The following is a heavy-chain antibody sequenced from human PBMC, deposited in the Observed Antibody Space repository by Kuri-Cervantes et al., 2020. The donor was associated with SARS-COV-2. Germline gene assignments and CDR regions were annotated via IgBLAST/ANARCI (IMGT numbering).Heavy chain of an antibody. CDR2: IRSKANSYAT. J-gene: IGHJ4*02. V-gene: IGHV3-73*01. CDR3: TRHCENCLDAAAFVPNGY. Sequence: GESLKISCAASGFTFSGSAMHWVRQASGKGLEWVGRIRSKANSYATAYAASVKGRFTTSRDDSKNTAYLQMNSLKTEDTAVYYCTRHCENCLDAAAFVPNGYWGQGTLVTVSS. D-gene: IGHD6-13*01. CDR1: GFTFSGSA.